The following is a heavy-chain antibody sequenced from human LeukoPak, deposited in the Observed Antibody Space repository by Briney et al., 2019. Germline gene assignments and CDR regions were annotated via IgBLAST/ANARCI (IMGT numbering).Heavy chain of an antibody. Sequence: GGSLRLSCAASGFTFSSYAMHWVRQAPGKGLEWVAVISYDGSNKYYADSVKGRFTISRDNSKNTLYLQMSSLRAEDTAVYYCASPQAYSSGWYYFDYWGQGTLVTVSS. CDR2: ISYDGSNK. D-gene: IGHD6-19*01. CDR1: GFTFSSYA. CDR3: ASPQAYSSGWYYFDY. V-gene: IGHV3-30-3*01. J-gene: IGHJ4*02.